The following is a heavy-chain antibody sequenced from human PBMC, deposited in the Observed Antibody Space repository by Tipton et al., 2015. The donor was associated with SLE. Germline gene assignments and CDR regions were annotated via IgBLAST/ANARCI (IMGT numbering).Heavy chain of an antibody. V-gene: IGHV4-61*05. J-gene: IGHJ4*02. CDR3: ASYSGYDSLFDY. Sequence: TLSLTCTVSGGSISSSSHYWSWIRQPPGKGLEWIGYIYYSGSTNYNPSLKSRVTISVDTSKNQFSLKLSSVTAADTAVYYCASYSGYDSLFDYWGQGTLVTVSS. D-gene: IGHD5-12*01. CDR1: GGSISSSSHY. CDR2: IYYSGST.